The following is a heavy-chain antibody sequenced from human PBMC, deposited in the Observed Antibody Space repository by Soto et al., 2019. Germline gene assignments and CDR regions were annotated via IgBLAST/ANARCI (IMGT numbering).Heavy chain of an antibody. Sequence: SETLSLTCTVSGGSISSYYWGWIRQPPGKGLEWIGYIYYSGSTNYNPSLKSRVTISVDTSKNQFSLKLNSMTAADTAVYYCARQCRGVTCHWLVPWGQGTLVTVSS. CDR3: ARQCRGVTCHWLVP. CDR1: GGSISSYY. V-gene: IGHV4-59*08. J-gene: IGHJ5*02. D-gene: IGHD2-15*01. CDR2: IYYSGST.